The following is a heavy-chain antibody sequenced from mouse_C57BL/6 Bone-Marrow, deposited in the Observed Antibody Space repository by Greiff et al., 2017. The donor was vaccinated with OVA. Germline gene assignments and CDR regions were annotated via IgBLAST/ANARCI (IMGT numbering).Heavy chain of an antibody. CDR3: ARQGLRRYYAMDY. D-gene: IGHD2-2*01. V-gene: IGHV5-6*02. CDR1: GFTFSSYG. Sequence: DVMLVESGGDLVKPGGSLKLSCAASGFTFSSYGMSWVRQTPDKRLEWVATISSGGSYTYYPDSVKGRFTISRDNAKNTLYLQMSSLKSEDTAMYYCARQGLRRYYAMDYWGQGTSVTVSS. CDR2: ISSGGSYT. J-gene: IGHJ4*01.